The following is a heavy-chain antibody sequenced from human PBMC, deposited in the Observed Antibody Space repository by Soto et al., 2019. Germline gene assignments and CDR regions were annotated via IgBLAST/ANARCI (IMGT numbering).Heavy chain of an antibody. Sequence: TLSLTCTVSGGSISSGGYYWSWIRQHPGKGLEWIGYIYYSGSTYYNPSLKSRVTISVDTSKNQFSLKLSSVTAADTAVYYCARARDIVVVPATVPCAFDIWGQGTMVTVSS. D-gene: IGHD2-2*01. J-gene: IGHJ3*02. CDR2: IYYSGST. CDR1: GGSISSGGYY. V-gene: IGHV4-31*03. CDR3: ARARDIVVVPATVPCAFDI.